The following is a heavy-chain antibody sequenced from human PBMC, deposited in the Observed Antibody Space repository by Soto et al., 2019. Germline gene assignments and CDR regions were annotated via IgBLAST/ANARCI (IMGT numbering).Heavy chain of an antibody. J-gene: IGHJ5*02. CDR1: GGSISSGGYY. Sequence: SETLSLTCTVSGGSISSGGYYWSWIRQHPGKGLEWIGYIYYSGSTYYNPSLKSRVTISVDTSKNQFSLKLSSVTAADTAVYYCARVPRTPQNWFDPWGQGTQVTVSS. CDR2: IYYSGST. CDR3: ARVPRTPQNWFDP. V-gene: IGHV4-31*03.